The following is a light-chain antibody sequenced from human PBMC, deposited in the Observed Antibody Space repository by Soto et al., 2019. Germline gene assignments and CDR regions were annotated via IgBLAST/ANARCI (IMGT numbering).Light chain of an antibody. J-gene: IGLJ3*02. CDR1: SSDVGAYNY. Sequence: QSALTQPPSASGSHGQSVTISCTGTSSDVGAYNYVSWYQQYPGKAPKLMIYEVTKRPSGVPDRFSGSKSGNTASLTVSGLQAEDEADYYCTSYVGNNIWVFGGGTKLTVL. CDR2: EVT. CDR3: TSYVGNNIWV. V-gene: IGLV2-8*01.